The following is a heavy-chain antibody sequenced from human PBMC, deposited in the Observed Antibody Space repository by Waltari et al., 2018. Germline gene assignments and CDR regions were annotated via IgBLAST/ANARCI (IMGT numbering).Heavy chain of an antibody. J-gene: IGHJ4*02. CDR3: AILITETDY. CDR1: GGSISSHY. D-gene: IGHD3-22*01. Sequence: QVQLQESGPGLVKPSETLSLTCTVSGGSISSHYWSWIRQPPGKGLEWIGYIYYSGSTNYNPSLKSRVTISVDTSKNQFSLKLSSVTAADTAVYYCAILITETDYWGQGTLVTVSS. CDR2: IYYSGST. V-gene: IGHV4-59*11.